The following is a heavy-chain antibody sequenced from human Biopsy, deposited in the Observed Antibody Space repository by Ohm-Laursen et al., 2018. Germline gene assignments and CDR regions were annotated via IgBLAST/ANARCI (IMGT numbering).Heavy chain of an antibody. Sequence: GSLRLSCTASGFIFSTYSMNWVRQAPGKGLEWVSSITSRSGYKYYADSVKGRFTISRDNAKNSLYLQMNSLRAEDTAVYFCASLGLVWFGELLSVPFGMDVWGQGTTVTVSS. CDR3: ASLGLVWFGELLSVPFGMDV. J-gene: IGHJ6*02. D-gene: IGHD3-10*01. V-gene: IGHV3-21*01. CDR2: ITSRSGYK. CDR1: GFIFSTYS.